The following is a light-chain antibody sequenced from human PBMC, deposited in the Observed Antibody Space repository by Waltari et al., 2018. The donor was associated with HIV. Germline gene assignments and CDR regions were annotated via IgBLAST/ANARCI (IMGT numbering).Light chain of an antibody. V-gene: IGLV3-21*04. CDR3: QVWDITSDRVV. CDR2: DDF. Sequence: SYVLTQPSSVSLVPGKTVTITCGGDNLGGKSVHWYQQKPGQAPLLVISDDFDRPSGIPERFAGSKSETTATVTISGVEAGDEADYYCQVWDITSDRVVFGGGTHLTVL. CDR1: NLGGKS. J-gene: IGLJ2*01.